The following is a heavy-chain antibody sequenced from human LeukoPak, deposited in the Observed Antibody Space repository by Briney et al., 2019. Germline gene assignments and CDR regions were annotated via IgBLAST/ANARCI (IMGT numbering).Heavy chain of an antibody. CDR2: ISGGGGTT. V-gene: IGHV3-23*01. Sequence: GGSLRLSCATSGFTFSNYAVIWVRQAPGKGLEWVSSISGGGGTTYYADSVKGRFTISRDNSKSTLYLQMNSLRAEDTAVYYCAKDPYRASSGLVDYWGQGTLVTVSS. J-gene: IGHJ4*02. CDR1: GFTFSNYA. D-gene: IGHD5-12*01. CDR3: AKDPYRASSGLVDY.